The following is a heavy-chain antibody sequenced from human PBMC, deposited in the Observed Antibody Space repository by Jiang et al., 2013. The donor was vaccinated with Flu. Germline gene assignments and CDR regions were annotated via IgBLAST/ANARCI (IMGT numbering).Heavy chain of an antibody. Sequence: LLKPSETLSLTCAVYGGSFSGYYWSWIRQPPGKGLEWIGEINHSGSTNYNPSLKSRVTISVDTSKNQFSLKLSSVTAADTAVYYCAQVERDGYNYGYWGQGTLVTVSS. D-gene: IGHD5-24*01. CDR1: GGSFSGYY. J-gene: IGHJ4*02. CDR2: INHSGST. CDR3: AQVERDGYNYGY. V-gene: IGHV4-34*01.